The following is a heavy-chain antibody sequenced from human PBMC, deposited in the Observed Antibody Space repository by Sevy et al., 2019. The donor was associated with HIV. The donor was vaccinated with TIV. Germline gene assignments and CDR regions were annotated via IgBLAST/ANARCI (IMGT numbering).Heavy chain of an antibody. CDR3: ARSNPYYDFWSGYMTSGYFDF. D-gene: IGHD3-3*01. V-gene: IGHV4-39*01. CDR1: GDSISSSSYY. J-gene: IGHJ4*02. CDR2: ISYSGNT. Sequence: SETLSLTCIVSGDSISSSSYYWGWIRQPPGKGLEWIASISYSGNTYYNPSLKSRTTMSLATSKNQFFLTLNSVTAPDAAVYYCARSNPYYDFWSGYMTSGYFDFWGPGTLVTVSS.